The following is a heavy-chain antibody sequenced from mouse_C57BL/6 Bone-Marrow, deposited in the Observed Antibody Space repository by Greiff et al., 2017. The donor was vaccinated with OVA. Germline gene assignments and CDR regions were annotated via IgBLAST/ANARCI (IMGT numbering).Heavy chain of an antibody. CDR2: IYPGNSDT. Sequence: EVQPQQSGTVLARPGASVKMSCKTSGYTFTSYWMHWVKQRPGQGLEWIGAIYPGNSDTSYNQKFKGKAKLTAVTSASTAYMELSSLTNEDSAVYYCTREDYYGYAMDYWGQGTSVTVSS. CDR3: TREDYYGYAMDY. D-gene: IGHD1-1*01. CDR1: GYTFTSYW. J-gene: IGHJ4*01. V-gene: IGHV1-5*01.